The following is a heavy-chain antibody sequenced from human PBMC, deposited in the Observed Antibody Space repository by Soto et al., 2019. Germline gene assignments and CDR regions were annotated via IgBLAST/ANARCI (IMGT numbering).Heavy chain of an antibody. CDR1: GVTFSSYG. CDR2: IWSDGNNK. Sequence: GRSMRLSYAASGVTFSSYGMHGVRQATGKGLEWVAVIWSDGNNKYYADSVKRRFTISRDNSKNTLYLQMNSLRAEETAVYYCARGGPEDSSGYCEAFDYWGQGTLVTVSS. V-gene: IGHV3-33*01. J-gene: IGHJ4*02. CDR3: ARGGPEDSSGYCEAFDY. D-gene: IGHD3-22*01.